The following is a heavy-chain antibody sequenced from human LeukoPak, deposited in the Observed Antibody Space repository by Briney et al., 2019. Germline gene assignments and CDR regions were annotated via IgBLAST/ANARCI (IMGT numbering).Heavy chain of an antibody. V-gene: IGHV1-2*02. CDR1: GYTFTGYY. D-gene: IGHD3-9*01. J-gene: IGHJ4*02. CDR3: ARLWVDSMSYFDY. CDR2: INPNSGGT. Sequence: GASVKVSCKASGYTFTGYYMHWVRQAPGQGLEWMGWINPNSGGTNYAQKFQGRVTMTRDTSISTAYMELSRLRSDDTAVYYCARLWVDSMSYFDYWGQGTLVTVSS.